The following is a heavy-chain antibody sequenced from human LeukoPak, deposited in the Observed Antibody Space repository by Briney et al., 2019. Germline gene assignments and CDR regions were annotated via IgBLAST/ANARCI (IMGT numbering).Heavy chain of an antibody. Sequence: GGSLRLSCAASGFTFSGYWMHWVRQPPGKGLVWVSRINSDGSMTNYADSVKGRFTISRDNANTLYLQMNGLRAEDTAVYYCVRGTAFWNGVDYWGQGTLVTVPS. CDR3: VRGTAFWNGVDY. D-gene: IGHD3-3*01. CDR2: INSDGSMT. CDR1: GFTFSGYW. J-gene: IGHJ4*02. V-gene: IGHV3-74*01.